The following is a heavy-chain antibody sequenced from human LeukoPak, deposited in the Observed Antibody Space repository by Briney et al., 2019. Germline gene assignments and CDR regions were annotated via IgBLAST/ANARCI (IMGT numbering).Heavy chain of an antibody. CDR3: AKGYSSGWYPFDY. CDR1: GSTFDDYT. CDR2: ITWDSGTT. J-gene: IGHJ4*02. D-gene: IGHD6-19*01. V-gene: IGHV3-43*01. Sequence: GGSLRLSCAASGSTFDDYTMHWVRQAPGKSLEWASLITWDSGTTYYKDSVKGRFTISRDNSKNSLYLQMNSLRTEDTALYYCAKGYSSGWYPFDYWGQGTLVTVSS.